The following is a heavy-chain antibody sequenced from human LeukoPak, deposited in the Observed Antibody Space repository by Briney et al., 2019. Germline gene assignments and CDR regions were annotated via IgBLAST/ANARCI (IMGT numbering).Heavy chain of an antibody. Sequence: GGSLRLSCAASGFTFSSYSMNWVRQAPGKGLEWVSYISSSSTIYYADSVKGRFTISRDNAKNSLYLQMNSLRAEDTAVYYCASSKGPFDYWGQGTLVTVSS. J-gene: IGHJ4*02. V-gene: IGHV3-48*01. CDR1: GFTFSSYS. CDR2: ISSSSTI. CDR3: ASSKGPFDY. D-gene: IGHD2/OR15-2a*01.